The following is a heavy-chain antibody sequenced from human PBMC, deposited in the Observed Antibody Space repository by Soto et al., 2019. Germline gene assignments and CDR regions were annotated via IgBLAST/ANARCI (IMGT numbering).Heavy chain of an antibody. V-gene: IGHV4-59*02. Sequence: SETLSLTCTVSGGSVTSYYWSWIRQPPGRGLEWIGDIYHSGITKYNPSLKRRVTISVDTSKNQFSLKLSSVSAADTAVYYCAREDHIGGFYFDYWGQGTLVTVSS. J-gene: IGHJ4*02. CDR1: GGSVTSYY. CDR3: AREDHIGGFYFDY. CDR2: IYHSGIT. D-gene: IGHD3-16*01.